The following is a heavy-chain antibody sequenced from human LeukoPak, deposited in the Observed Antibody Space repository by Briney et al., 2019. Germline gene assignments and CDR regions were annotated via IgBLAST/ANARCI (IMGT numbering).Heavy chain of an antibody. CDR3: AKVQHVVTPDS. Sequence: GGSLRLSCAASGFTFSSYFRSWVRQAPGKGLEWVAAISGSGGSTYYADSVKARSTISRDNSQKPPYMQMSSMRAEAPAISYCAKVQHVVTPDSWGHGTPVTVSS. CDR1: GFTFSSYF. V-gene: IGHV3-23*01. J-gene: IGHJ5*01. D-gene: IGHD2-21*01. CDR2: ISGSGGST.